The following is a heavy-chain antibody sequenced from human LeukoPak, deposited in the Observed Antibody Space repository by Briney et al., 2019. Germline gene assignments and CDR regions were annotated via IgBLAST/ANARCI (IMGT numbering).Heavy chain of an antibody. V-gene: IGHV3-48*01. J-gene: IGHJ4*02. CDR3: AREPTYSSSWHTSCDY. D-gene: IGHD6-13*01. CDR1: GFTFSSYN. CDR2: ITGSSSSI. Sequence: GGSLRLSCAASGFTFSSYNMSWVRQAPGKGLEWVSYITGSSSSIYYADSVKGRFTISRDNAKNLLYLQMNSLRAEDTAVYYCAREPTYSSSWHTSCDYWGQGILVTVSS.